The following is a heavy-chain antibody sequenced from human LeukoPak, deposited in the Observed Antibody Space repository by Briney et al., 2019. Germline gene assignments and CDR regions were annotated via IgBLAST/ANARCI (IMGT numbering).Heavy chain of an antibody. CDR1: GFNFSDFY. CDR2: ISSSGSSI. V-gene: IGHV3-11*01. CDR3: ARGERRFWFDP. Sequence: GGSLRLSCAGSGFNFSDFYMSWIRQAPGKGLEWVAYISSSGSSIYYTDSVRGRFTISRDNAKNSLFLQMNSLRPEDTAVYYCARGERRFWFDPWGQGTLVTVSS. J-gene: IGHJ5*02. D-gene: IGHD3-3*01.